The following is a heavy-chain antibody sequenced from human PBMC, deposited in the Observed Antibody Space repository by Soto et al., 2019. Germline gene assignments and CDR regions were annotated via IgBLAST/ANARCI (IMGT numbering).Heavy chain of an antibody. V-gene: IGHV3-7*05. Sequence: EVQLVESGGGLVQPGGSLRLSCAASGFTFSSYWMSWVRQAPGKGLEWVANIKQDGSEKYYVDSVKGRFTISRDNAKNSLYLQMNSLRAEDTAVYYCARSKALPCSGWGGWGYYYYGMDVWGQGTTVTVSS. CDR1: GFTFSSYW. D-gene: IGHD6-19*01. CDR2: IKQDGSEK. J-gene: IGHJ6*02. CDR3: ARSKALPCSGWGGWGYYYYGMDV.